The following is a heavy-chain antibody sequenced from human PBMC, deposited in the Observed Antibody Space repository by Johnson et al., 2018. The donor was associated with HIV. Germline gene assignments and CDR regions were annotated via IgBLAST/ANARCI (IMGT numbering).Heavy chain of an antibody. CDR2: LFSGGST. CDR3: ARACRDGYTCDAFDI. V-gene: IGHV3-66*01. CDR1: GFTVSSYY. Sequence: VQLMESGGGLVQPGGSLRLSCAASGFTVSSYYMSWVRQAPGKGMEWVSVLFSGGSTYYADSVKGRFTISRDNSKNTLYLQMNSLRAEVTAVYYCARACRDGYTCDAFDIWGQGTMVTVSS. J-gene: IGHJ3*02. D-gene: IGHD5-24*01.